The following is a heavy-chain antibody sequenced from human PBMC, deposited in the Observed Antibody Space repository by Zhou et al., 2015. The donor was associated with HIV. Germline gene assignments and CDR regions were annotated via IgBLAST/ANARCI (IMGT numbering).Heavy chain of an antibody. V-gene: IGHV1-8*01. CDR1: GYTFTSCD. Sequence: QVQLVQSGAEVRKPGASVRVSCEASGYTFTSCDINWVRQAAGQGLEWMGWMNPNSHNVDYAQKFQGRVTMTGDTSMRTVYMELSGLRSEDTAVYYCARSSVNHDYAFDLWGQGTKVIVSS. J-gene: IGHJ3*01. CDR3: ARSSVNHDYAFDL. CDR2: MNPNSHNV. D-gene: IGHD3-16*01.